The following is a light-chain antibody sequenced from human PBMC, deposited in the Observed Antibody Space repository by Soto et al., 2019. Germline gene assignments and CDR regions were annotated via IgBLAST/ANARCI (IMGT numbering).Light chain of an antibody. CDR1: QSISSY. Sequence: DIRMTQSPSSLSASVGDRVTITCRASQSISSYLNWYQQKPGKAPKLLIYAASSLQSGVPSRFSGSGSGTDFTLTISSLQPEDFATYYCQQSYTTLRTFGQGTTVEIK. CDR3: QQSYTTLRT. V-gene: IGKV1-39*01. J-gene: IGKJ1*01. CDR2: AAS.